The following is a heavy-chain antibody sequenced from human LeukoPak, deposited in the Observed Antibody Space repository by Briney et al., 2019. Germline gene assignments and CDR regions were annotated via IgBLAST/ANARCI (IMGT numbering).Heavy chain of an antibody. D-gene: IGHD4-17*01. V-gene: IGHV3-30*02. CDR1: GFTFDDYG. CDR2: VRYDGNNP. CDR3: ARGSRYGDYPYYCDF. J-gene: IGHJ4*02. Sequence: GGSLRLSCAASGFTFDDYGMSWVRQAPGKGLDWVAFVRYDGNNPYYSASVKGRFTISRDNSKNTVLLQVNNLRLEDAAVYYCARGSRYGDYPYYCDFWGQGTLVTVSS.